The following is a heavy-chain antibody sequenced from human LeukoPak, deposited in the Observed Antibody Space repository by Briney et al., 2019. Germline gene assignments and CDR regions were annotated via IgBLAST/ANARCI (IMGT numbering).Heavy chain of an antibody. Sequence: GESLNISCKASGYSFSSHWIGWLRQVPGKGLEWMGIIYPADSDIRYSPSFQGQVTISADKSISTAYLQWSSLKASDTAMYYCARHGYGYYFDSWGQGTLVAVSS. J-gene: IGHJ4*02. CDR2: IYPADSDI. CDR1: GYSFSSHW. V-gene: IGHV5-51*01. CDR3: ARHGYGYYFDS. D-gene: IGHD5-12*01.